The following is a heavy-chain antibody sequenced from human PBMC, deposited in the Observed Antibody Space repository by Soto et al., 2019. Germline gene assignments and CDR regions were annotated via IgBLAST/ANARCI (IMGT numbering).Heavy chain of an antibody. D-gene: IGHD3-3*01. CDR3: ARRDTSGFLRYFDN. J-gene: IGHJ4*02. CDR1: GGTFSSFINYP. Sequence: SVKVSCKSSGGTFSSFINYPINWVRQAPGQGLEWMGGIVPNVGTVNYAQKFRGKVTITADKSTGTAYMELSSLRSEDTALYYCARRDTSGFLRYFDNWGQGTLVTVYS. V-gene: IGHV1-69*06. CDR2: IVPNVGTV.